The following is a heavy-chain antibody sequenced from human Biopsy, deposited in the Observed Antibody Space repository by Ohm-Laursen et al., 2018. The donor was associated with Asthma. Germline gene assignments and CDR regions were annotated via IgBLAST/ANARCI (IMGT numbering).Heavy chain of an antibody. CDR1: GYSLTDLS. Sequence: GASVKVSCKISGYSLTDLSMHWVRQAPGQGLEWMGGHDHEEGGTLNARRIQGRVTMTEDTSTDTAYMELSSLSSDDTAVYYCASDFPKDYVRYNFQFWGQGTLVTVSS. J-gene: IGHJ4*02. CDR3: ASDFPKDYVRYNFQF. CDR2: HDHEEGGT. D-gene: IGHD4-17*01. V-gene: IGHV1-24*01.